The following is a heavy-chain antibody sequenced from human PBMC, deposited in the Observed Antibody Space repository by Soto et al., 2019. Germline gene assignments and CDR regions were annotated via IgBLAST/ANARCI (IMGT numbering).Heavy chain of an antibody. V-gene: IGHV1-18*01. CDR3: ARVLQWSTPDY. Sequence: QVQLVQSGAEVKKPGASVNISCKASGYSFTGYGISWVRQAPGQGLEWMGWISGYNGHIDYAQKFQGRVSRTTDTSTNTAYREMRSLRSDDTAKYYCARVLQWSTPDYWGQGSLVTVSS. CDR1: GYSFTGYG. J-gene: IGHJ4*02. CDR2: ISGYNGHI. D-gene: IGHD6-19*01.